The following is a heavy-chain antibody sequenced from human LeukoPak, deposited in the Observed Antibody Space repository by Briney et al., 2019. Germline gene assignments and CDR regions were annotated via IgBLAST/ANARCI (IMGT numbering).Heavy chain of an antibody. Sequence: PSETLSLTCTVSGGSFSTFYWSWIRQPPGRGLEWIGYISYTGSTSYNPSLKSRVTISVDTSKNQFSLKVTSVTAADTAVYYCARAIGIYSSSDYWGQGTLVTVSS. CDR1: GGSFSTFY. CDR3: ARAIGIYSSSDY. J-gene: IGHJ4*02. D-gene: IGHD2-21*01. V-gene: IGHV4-59*08. CDR2: ISYTGST.